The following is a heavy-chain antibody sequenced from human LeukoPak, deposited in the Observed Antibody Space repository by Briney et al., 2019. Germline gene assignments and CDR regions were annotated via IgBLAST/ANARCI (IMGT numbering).Heavy chain of an antibody. D-gene: IGHD3-16*01. V-gene: IGHV1-24*01. CDR3: ATVGLHNGHDYDYVWGSY. CDR1: GYTFTSYD. CDR2: FDPEDGET. Sequence: GASVKVSCKASGYTFTSYDINWVRQAPGKGLEWMGGFDPEDGETIYAQKFQGRVTMTEDTSTDTAYMELSSLRSEDTAVYYCATVGLHNGHDYDYVWGSYWGQGTLVTVSS. J-gene: IGHJ4*02.